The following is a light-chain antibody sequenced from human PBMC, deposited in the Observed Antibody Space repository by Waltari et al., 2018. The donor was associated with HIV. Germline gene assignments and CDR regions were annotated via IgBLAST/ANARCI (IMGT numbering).Light chain of an antibody. J-gene: IGLJ2*01. Sequence: SYELTQPPSVSVSPGQTASITCSGDKLGDKYACWYQQKPGQSPVVVIDQDSKRPSGFPDGFFGSNSGNTATLTISGTQAMDEADYYCQAWDSSTVVFGGGTKLTVL. CDR1: KLGDKY. CDR3: QAWDSSTVV. V-gene: IGLV3-1*01. CDR2: QDS.